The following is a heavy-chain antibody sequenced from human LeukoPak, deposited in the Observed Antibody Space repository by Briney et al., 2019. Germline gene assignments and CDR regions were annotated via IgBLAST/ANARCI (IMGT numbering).Heavy chain of an antibody. CDR1: GFTFSNAW. CDR2: ISGSGGST. V-gene: IGHV3-23*01. D-gene: IGHD6-13*01. CDR3: AKAQYSSSWYLAASRVLDP. J-gene: IGHJ5*02. Sequence: GGSLRLSCAASGFTFSNAWMSWVRQAPGKGLEWVSAISGSGGSTYYADSVKGRITISRDNSKNTLYLQMNSLRAEDTAVYYCAKAQYSSSWYLAASRVLDPWGQGTLVTVSS.